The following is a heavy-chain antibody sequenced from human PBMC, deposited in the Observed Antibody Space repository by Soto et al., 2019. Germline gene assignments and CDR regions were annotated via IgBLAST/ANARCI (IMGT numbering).Heavy chain of an antibody. V-gene: IGHV1-46*01. D-gene: IGHD2-21*02. CDR3: ARGGHVVVVPAALDY. J-gene: IGHJ4*02. CDR1: GDTFTDYY. Sequence: QVQLMQSGAEVKKPGASVKVSCKASGDTFTDYYIHWVRQAPGQGLEWMGTVNPSGGHTTYAKHVLGRVAMTRDTSTSTLYMELTSLTSDDTAIYYRARGGHVVVVPAALDYWGQGTLVTVSS. CDR2: VNPSGGHT.